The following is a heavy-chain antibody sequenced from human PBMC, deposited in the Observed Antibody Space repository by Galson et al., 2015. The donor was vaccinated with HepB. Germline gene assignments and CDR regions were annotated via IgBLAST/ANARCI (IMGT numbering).Heavy chain of an antibody. V-gene: IGHV3-30*04. J-gene: IGHJ4*02. CDR2: MSDDGNRK. D-gene: IGHD3-9*01. CDR1: GFTFSSYA. CDR3: ARDNWLYDILGGFRGRYLDY. Sequence: SLRLSCAASGFTFSSYAMHWVRQAPGKGLEWMAFMSDDGNRKYYADFVNGRFTISRDNSKSTVYLQMDSLRAEDTAVYYCARDNWLYDILGGFRGRYLDYWGQGTLVAVSS.